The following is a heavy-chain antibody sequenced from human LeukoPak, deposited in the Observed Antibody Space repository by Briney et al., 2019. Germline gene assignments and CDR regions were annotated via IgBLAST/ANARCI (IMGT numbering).Heavy chain of an antibody. CDR2: IYPGDSDT. CDR1: GYSFSNYW. V-gene: IGHV5-51*01. CDR3: ARLYDILTSNSFDP. D-gene: IGHD3-9*01. Sequence: GESLKISCKGSGYSFSNYWVGWVRQMPGKGLEWMGIIYPGDSDTRYSPSFQGQVTISADKSISTAYVQWSSLKASDTAMYYCARLYDILTSNSFDPWGQGTLVTVSS. J-gene: IGHJ5*02.